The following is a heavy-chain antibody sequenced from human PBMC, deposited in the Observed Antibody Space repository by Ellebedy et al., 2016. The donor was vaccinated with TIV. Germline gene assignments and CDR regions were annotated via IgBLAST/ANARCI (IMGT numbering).Heavy chain of an antibody. CDR3: ARAKSGSSWYYFDP. D-gene: IGHD6-13*01. J-gene: IGHJ5*02. Sequence: MPSETLSLTCTVSGGSISSYYWSWIRQPPGKRLEWIGSIYHSGSTYYNPSLKSRVTISLDTSKNQFSLRLNSVTAADTAVYYCARAKSGSSWYYFDPWGQGTLVTVSS. V-gene: IGHV4-38-2*02. CDR1: GGSISSYY. CDR2: IYHSGST.